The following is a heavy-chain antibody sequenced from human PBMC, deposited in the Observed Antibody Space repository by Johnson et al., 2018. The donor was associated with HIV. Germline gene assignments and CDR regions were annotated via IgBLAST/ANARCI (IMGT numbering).Heavy chain of an antibody. J-gene: IGHJ3*01. Sequence: VQLVESGGGVVQPGRSLRLSCAASGFIFDDFGMTWVRHAPGKGLEWVSDVNWNGARTGYADSVKGRFTISRDKAKKAVYLKMNSLRAEDTALYYCARAVGGWGYRHAFDVGGQGTMVTVSS. CDR1: GFIFDDFG. V-gene: IGHV3-20*04. D-gene: IGHD5-12*01. CDR2: VNWNGART. CDR3: ARAVGGWGYRHAFDV.